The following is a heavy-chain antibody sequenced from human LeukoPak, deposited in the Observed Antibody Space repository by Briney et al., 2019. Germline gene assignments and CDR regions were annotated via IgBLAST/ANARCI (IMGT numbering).Heavy chain of an antibody. D-gene: IGHD3-10*01. CDR3: AKDPMVRGVISYRFDP. CDR2: IRYDGSNK. J-gene: IGHJ5*02. V-gene: IGHV3-30*02. Sequence: GGSLRLSCAASGFTFSSYGMHWVRQAPGKGLEWVAFIRYDGSNKYYADSVKGRFTISRDNSKNTLYLQMNSLRAEDTAVYYCAKDPMVRGVISYRFDPWGQGTLDTVSS. CDR1: GFTFSSYG.